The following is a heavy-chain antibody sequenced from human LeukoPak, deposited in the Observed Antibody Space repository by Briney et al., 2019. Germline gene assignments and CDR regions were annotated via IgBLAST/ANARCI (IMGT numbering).Heavy chain of an antibody. Sequence: PSETLSLTCAVYGGSFSGYYWSWIRQPPGKGLEWIGEINHSGSTNYNPSLKSRVAISVDTSKNQFSLKLSSVTAADTAVYYCARGPNSGYFPLDPWGQGTLVTVSS. CDR1: GGSFSGYY. V-gene: IGHV4-34*01. CDR2: INHSGST. J-gene: IGHJ5*02. CDR3: ARGPNSGYFPLDP. D-gene: IGHD5-12*01.